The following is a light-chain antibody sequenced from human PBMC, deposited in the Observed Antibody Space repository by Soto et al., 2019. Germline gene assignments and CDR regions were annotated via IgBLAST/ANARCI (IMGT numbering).Light chain of an antibody. CDR2: DDS. Sequence: SYELAQPPSVSVAPGQTAKITCGGDNIGSKSVHWYHQKAGQAPVLVVFDDSDRPSGIPDRFSGSNSGNTATLTISRVEVGDEADYYCQVWHSTNDHYVFGTGTNVTVL. CDR3: QVWHSTNDHYV. V-gene: IGLV3-21*02. J-gene: IGLJ1*01. CDR1: NIGSKS.